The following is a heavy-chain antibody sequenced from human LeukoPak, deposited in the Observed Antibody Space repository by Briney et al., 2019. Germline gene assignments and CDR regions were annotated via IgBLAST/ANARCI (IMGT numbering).Heavy chain of an antibody. Sequence: SETLSLTYTVSGDSISSLYWSWIRQPAGKGLEWVERLYTSGSTNYNPSLKSRVTMSVDTSKNQFSLKLSSVTAADTAVYYCARERGYSYGQGPYYYYYMDVWGKGTTVTVSS. CDR3: ARERGYSYGQGPYYYYYMDV. CDR2: LYTSGST. D-gene: IGHD5-18*01. CDR1: GDSISSLY. V-gene: IGHV4-4*07. J-gene: IGHJ6*03.